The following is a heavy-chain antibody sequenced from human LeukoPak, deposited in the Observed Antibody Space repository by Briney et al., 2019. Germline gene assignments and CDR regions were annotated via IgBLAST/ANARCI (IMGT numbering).Heavy chain of an antibody. CDR2: IYSTGST. J-gene: IGHJ4*02. CDR3: ARGSSSGFELDY. V-gene: IGHV3-53*01. D-gene: IGHD6-19*01. Sequence: GGSLRLSCAASGFTVSSNYMSWVRQPPGKGLEWVSVIYSTGSTYYAASVKGRFTISRDNSKSTLYLQMNSLRGEDTAVYYCARGSSSGFELDYWGREPWSPSP. CDR1: GFTVSSNY.